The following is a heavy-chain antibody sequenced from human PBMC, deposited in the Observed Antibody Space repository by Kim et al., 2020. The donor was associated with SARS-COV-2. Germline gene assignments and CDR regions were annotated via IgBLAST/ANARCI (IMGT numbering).Heavy chain of an antibody. Sequence: ISDSGGRTHSADSVKGRFTISRDNSKNTLYLQLNSLRAEDTAVYYCSASDYWGQGTLVTVSS. V-gene: IGHV3-23*01. CDR3: SASDY. CDR2: ISDSGGRT. J-gene: IGHJ4*02.